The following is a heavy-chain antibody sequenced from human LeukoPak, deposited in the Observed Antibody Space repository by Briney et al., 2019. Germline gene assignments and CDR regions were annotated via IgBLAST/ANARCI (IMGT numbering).Heavy chain of an antibody. Sequence: ASVKVSCKASGGTFSSYAISWVRQAPGQGLEWMGRIIPIFGTANYAQKFQGRVTITTDESTSTAYMELSSLRSEDTAVYYCARPPSGQLGVEYFQHWGQGTLVTVSS. CDR3: ARPPSGQLGVEYFQH. V-gene: IGHV1-69*05. CDR1: GGTFSSYA. D-gene: IGHD6-13*01. J-gene: IGHJ1*01. CDR2: IIPIFGTA.